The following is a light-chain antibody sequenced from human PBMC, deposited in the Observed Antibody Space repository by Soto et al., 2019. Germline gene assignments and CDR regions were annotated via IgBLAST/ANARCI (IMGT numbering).Light chain of an antibody. CDR3: QQYNKWPRWT. J-gene: IGKJ1*01. Sequence: EIVLTQSPATLSLSPGERATLSCRASQSVSSFLAWYQQKPGQAPRLLIYDASTRATGIPARFSGSGSGTEFTLTISSLQSEDFAVYYCQQYNKWPRWTFGQGTKVDIK. V-gene: IGKV3-15*01. CDR2: DAS. CDR1: QSVSSF.